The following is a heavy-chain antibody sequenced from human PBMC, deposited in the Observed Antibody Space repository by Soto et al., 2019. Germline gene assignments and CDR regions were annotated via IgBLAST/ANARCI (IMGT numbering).Heavy chain of an antibody. D-gene: IGHD2-2*01. J-gene: IGHJ4*02. Sequence: SETLSLTCTVSGYSISSGSYWGWIRQHPGKGLEWIGYIYYSGSTYYNPSLKSRVTISVDTSKNQFSLKLSSVTAADTAVYYCARAHAVPYFDYWGQGTLVTVSS. CDR2: IYYSGST. V-gene: IGHV4-31*03. CDR1: GYSISSGSY. CDR3: ARAHAVPYFDY.